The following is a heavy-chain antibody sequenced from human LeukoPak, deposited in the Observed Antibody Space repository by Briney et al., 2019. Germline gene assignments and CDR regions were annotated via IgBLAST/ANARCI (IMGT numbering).Heavy chain of an antibody. CDR3: ARSRSIVVPAIDY. CDR2: FDPEDGET. Sequence: ASVKVSCKVSGYTLTELSMHWVRQAPGKGLEWMGGFDPEDGETIYAQKFQGRVTMTTDTSTSTAYMELRSLRSDDTAVYYCARSRSIVVPAIDYWGQGTLVTVSS. V-gene: IGHV1-24*01. CDR1: GYTLTELS. J-gene: IGHJ4*02. D-gene: IGHD2-2*01.